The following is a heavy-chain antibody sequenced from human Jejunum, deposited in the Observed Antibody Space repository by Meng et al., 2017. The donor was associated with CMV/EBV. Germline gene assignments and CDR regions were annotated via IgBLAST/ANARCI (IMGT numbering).Heavy chain of an antibody. J-gene: IGHJ5*02. CDR1: VFMFASYA. Sequence: EVALLGSGGGLVRPGGSLRLACEASVFMFASYAMTWVRQAPGKGLEWVSLIGATGTFTSYADSVRGRFVISRDNSRNILYLQMNSLRVEDTAVYYCVKCLGAPGTEWFDPWGQGTLVTVSS. V-gene: IGHV3-23*01. CDR2: IGATGTFT. CDR3: VKCLGAPGTEWFDP. D-gene: IGHD5/OR15-5a*01.